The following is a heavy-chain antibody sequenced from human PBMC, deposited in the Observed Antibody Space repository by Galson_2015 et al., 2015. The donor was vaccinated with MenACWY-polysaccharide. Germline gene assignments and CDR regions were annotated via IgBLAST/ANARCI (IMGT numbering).Heavy chain of an antibody. V-gene: IGHV1-3*04. CDR1: GYSFAKYV. D-gene: IGHD2-2*01. CDR2: INTGSGNT. CDR3: ARDYAALSVVVLPGFYFDP. Sequence: SVKVSCKVSGYSFAKYVMYWLRQAPGQRLEYMGWINTGSGNTKVSQKFQDRVTITGDTSTNTVFLELRSLKSEDTAVYYCARDYAALSVVVLPGFYFDPWGQGTLATVSS. J-gene: IGHJ5*02.